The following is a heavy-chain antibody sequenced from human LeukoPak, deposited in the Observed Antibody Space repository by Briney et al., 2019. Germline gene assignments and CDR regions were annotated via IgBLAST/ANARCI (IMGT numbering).Heavy chain of an antibody. CDR1: GGSISSYY. J-gene: IGHJ5*02. D-gene: IGHD3-9*01. V-gene: IGHV4-4*07. CDR2: IYTSGST. CDR3: ARTHFDSLGWFDP. Sequence: SETLSLTCTVSGGSISSYYWSWIRQPAGKGLEWIGRIYTSGSTNYNPSLKSRVTLSVDVSKNRFSLNLTSVTAADTALYFCARTHFDSLGWFDPWGQGIQVIVSS.